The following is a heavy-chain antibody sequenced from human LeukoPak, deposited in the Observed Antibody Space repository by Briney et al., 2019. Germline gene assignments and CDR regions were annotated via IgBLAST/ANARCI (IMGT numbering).Heavy chain of an antibody. D-gene: IGHD3-10*01. CDR3: ARERITMVRGVIILEAFDI. CDR1: GYTFSNYG. Sequence: GASVKVSCKASGYTFSNYGISWVRQAPGQGLEWMGWISAYNGNTNYAQKLQGRVTMTTDTSTSTAYMELRSLRSDDTAVYYCARERITMVRGVIILEAFDIWGQGTMVTVSS. J-gene: IGHJ3*02. CDR2: ISAYNGNT. V-gene: IGHV1-18*01.